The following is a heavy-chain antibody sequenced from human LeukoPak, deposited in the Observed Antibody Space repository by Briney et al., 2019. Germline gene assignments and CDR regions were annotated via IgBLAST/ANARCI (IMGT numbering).Heavy chain of an antibody. V-gene: IGHV3-23*01. D-gene: IGHD5-18*01. Sequence: GGSLRLSCAASGFTFSSYAMSWVRQAPEKGLEWVSAISGSGGSTYYADSVKGRFTISRDNSKNTLYLQMNSLRAEDTAVYYCAKCETAMVTSPDDYWGQGTLVTVSS. CDR2: ISGSGGST. CDR3: AKCETAMVTSPDDY. CDR1: GFTFSSYA. J-gene: IGHJ4*02.